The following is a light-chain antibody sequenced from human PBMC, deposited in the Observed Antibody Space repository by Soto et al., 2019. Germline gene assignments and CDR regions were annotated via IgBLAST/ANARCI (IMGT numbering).Light chain of an antibody. CDR3: RQYIGYPAT. CDR1: PSICVW. CDR2: KAS. J-gene: IGKJ1*01. V-gene: IGKV1-5*03. Sequence: TLAASVGDRVTITCRASPSICVWLAWYQQKAGKAPNLLIYKASRLESGVPSRFSGSGSETEFTLTISFLQPGDSATYDCRQYIGYPATFGQGTKVDIK.